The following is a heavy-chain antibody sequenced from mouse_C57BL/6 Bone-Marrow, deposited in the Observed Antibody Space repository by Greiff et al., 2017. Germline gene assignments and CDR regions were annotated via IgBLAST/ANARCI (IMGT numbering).Heavy chain of an antibody. Sequence: VQLQQSGAELAKPGASVKLSCKASGYTFTSYWMHWVQQRPGQGLEWIGYINPSSGYTKSNQKFKDKATLTADKSSSPAYMQLSSLTYEDSAVYYCARSGDGYYWYFDVWGTGTTVTVSS. CDR3: ARSGDGYYWYFDV. J-gene: IGHJ1*03. V-gene: IGHV1-7*01. D-gene: IGHD2-3*01. CDR1: GYTFTSYW. CDR2: INPSSGYT.